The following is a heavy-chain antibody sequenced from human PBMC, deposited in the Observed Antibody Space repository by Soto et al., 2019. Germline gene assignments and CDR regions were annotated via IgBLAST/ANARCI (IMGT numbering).Heavy chain of an antibody. Sequence: ASVKVSCKASGYTSTSYDMHWVRQAPGQRLEWMGWINAGNGNTKYSQKFQGRVTITRDTSASTAYMELNSLRSEDTAVYYCARDGRVYPSAFDFWGQGTMVIVSS. CDR1: GYTSTSYD. V-gene: IGHV1-3*01. D-gene: IGHD2-8*01. J-gene: IGHJ3*01. CDR2: INAGNGNT. CDR3: ARDGRVYPSAFDF.